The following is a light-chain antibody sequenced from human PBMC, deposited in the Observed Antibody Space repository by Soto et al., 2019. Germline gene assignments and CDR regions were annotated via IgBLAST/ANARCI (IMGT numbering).Light chain of an antibody. CDR3: KQYGGVPYT. Sequence: EIVLTQSPGTLSLSPGQRATLSCRASESISRDYLAWYQQRLGQAPRLLIYGASSGATGIPDRFSGSGSGTDLTLTISRLEPEDFAIYYCKQYGGVPYTFGQGTKLEIK. V-gene: IGKV3-20*01. CDR1: ESISRDY. CDR2: GAS. J-gene: IGKJ2*01.